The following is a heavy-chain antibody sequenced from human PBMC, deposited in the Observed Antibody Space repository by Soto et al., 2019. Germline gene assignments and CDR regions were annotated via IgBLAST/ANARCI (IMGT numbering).Heavy chain of an antibody. D-gene: IGHD2-21*02. J-gene: IGHJ4*02. CDR2: SSDRRTGNT. CDR3: TTWLTAHFDY. V-gene: IGHV3-23*01. CDR1: GFTFSSYT. Sequence: GGSLRLSCAASGFTFSSYTLNWVRRAPGKGLEWVATSSDRRTGNTHYSDSVRGRFTLSRDYSRNILFLQMDSLRADDTALYYRTTWLTAHFDYWGPGTQVTVSS.